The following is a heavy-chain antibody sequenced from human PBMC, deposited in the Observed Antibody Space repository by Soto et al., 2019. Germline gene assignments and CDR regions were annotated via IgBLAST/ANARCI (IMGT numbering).Heavy chain of an antibody. CDR3: ARCTSGGITIFRLFKPDYYYYGMDV. D-gene: IGHD3-3*01. V-gene: IGHV1-69*13. J-gene: IGHJ6*02. Sequence: SVKVSCKASGGTFSSYAISWVRQAPGQGLEWMGWMNPNRGNTDYAQKFQGRVTITADESTSTAYMELSSLRSEDTAVYYCARCTSGGITIFRLFKPDYYYYGMDVWGQGTTVTVSS. CDR1: GGTFSSYA. CDR2: MNPNRGNT.